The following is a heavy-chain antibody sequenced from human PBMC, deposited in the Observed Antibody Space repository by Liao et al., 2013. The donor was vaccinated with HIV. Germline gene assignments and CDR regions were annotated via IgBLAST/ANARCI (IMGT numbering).Heavy chain of an antibody. CDR3: ARAQKYRRGLLDY. CDR2: INHSGST. CDR1: GGSFSGYY. Sequence: QVQLQQWGAGLLKPSETLSLTCAVYGGSFSGYYWSWIRQPPGKGLEWIGEINHSGSTNYNPSLKSRVTISVDTSKNQFSLKLSSVTAADTAVYYCARAQKYRRGLLDYWGQGTLVTVSS. D-gene: IGHD3-10*01. J-gene: IGHJ4*02. V-gene: IGHV4-34*01.